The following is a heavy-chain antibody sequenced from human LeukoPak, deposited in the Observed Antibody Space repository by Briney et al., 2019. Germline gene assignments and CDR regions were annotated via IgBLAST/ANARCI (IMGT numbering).Heavy chain of an antibody. J-gene: IGHJ6*02. D-gene: IGHD1-1*01. CDR2: ISSSSSYI. V-gene: IGHV3-21*01. Sequence: GGSLRLSCAASGFTFSSYSMNWVRQAPGKGLEWVSSISSSSSYIYYADSVKGRFTISRDNAKNSLYLQMNSLRAEDPAVYSCARGFNWMSWFGMDVGGQGTTGTVSS. CDR3: ARGFNWMSWFGMDV. CDR1: GFTFSSYS.